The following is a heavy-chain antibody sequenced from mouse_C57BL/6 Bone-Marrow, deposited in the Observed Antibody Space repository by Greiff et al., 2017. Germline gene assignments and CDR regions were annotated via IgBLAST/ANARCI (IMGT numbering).Heavy chain of an antibody. CDR1: GFTFSSYA. Sequence: EVMLVESGGGLVKPGGSLKLSCAASGFTFSSYAMSWVRQTPEKRLEWVATISDGGSYTYYPDYVKGRFTISRDNAKNNLYLQMSHLKSEDTAMYYCARGAYGSSYGYFDVWGTGTTVTVSS. CDR3: ARGAYGSSYGYFDV. V-gene: IGHV5-4*03. D-gene: IGHD1-1*01. J-gene: IGHJ1*03. CDR2: ISDGGSYT.